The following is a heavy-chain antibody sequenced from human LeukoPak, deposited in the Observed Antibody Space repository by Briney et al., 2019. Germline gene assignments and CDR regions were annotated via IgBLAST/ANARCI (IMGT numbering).Heavy chain of an antibody. CDR1: GYTFTSYG. D-gene: IGHD3-9*01. V-gene: IGHV1-18*01. Sequence: GASVKVSCKASGYTFTSYGISWVRQAPGQGLEWMGWISAYNGNTNYAQKLQGRVTMTTDTSTSTAYMELRSLRSDDTAVYYCARDYDILTGYSPGDYWGQGTLVTVSS. J-gene: IGHJ4*02. CDR2: ISAYNGNT. CDR3: ARDYDILTGYSPGDY.